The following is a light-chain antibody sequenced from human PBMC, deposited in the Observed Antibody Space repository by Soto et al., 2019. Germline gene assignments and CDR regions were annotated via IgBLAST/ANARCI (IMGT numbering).Light chain of an antibody. CDR3: PHSNSYSEA. V-gene: IGKV1-5*03. J-gene: IGKJ1*01. Sequence: EMQMAQALSTKYRSVGDRVTITCRASQTISSWLAWYQQKPWKAPKLLIYNASTVKSGVPSRFSGSGSGTEFTLTISSLQPDDFATYYCPHSNSYSEAFGQGTNVDIK. CDR1: QTISSW. CDR2: NAS.